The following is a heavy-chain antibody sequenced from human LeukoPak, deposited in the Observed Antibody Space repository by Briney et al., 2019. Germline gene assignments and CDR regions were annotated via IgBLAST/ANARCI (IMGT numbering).Heavy chain of an antibody. D-gene: IGHD4-23*01. CDR2: LSDSGGST. J-gene: IGHJ4*02. CDR1: GFTFSSYA. Sequence: GGSLRLSCAASGFTFSSYAMSWVRQAPGKGLEWVSALSDSGGSTYYADSVKGRFTISRDNSKNTLYLQMNSLRAEDTAVYFCTRDPHYYHGNPHDFWGQGTRVTVSS. CDR3: TRDPHYYHGNPHDF. V-gene: IGHV3-23*01.